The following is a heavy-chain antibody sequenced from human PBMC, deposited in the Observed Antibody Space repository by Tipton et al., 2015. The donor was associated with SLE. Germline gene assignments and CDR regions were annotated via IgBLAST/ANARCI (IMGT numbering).Heavy chain of an antibody. CDR1: GGSISSHY. CDR2: IYHSGST. D-gene: IGHD1-26*01. CDR3: ARAQWELPDFDY. V-gene: IGHV4-38-2*02. Sequence: TLSLTYTVSGGSISSHYWSWIRQPPGKGLEWIGSIYHSGSTYYNPSLKSRVTISVDTSKNQFSLKLSSVTAADTAVYYCARAQWELPDFDYWGQGTLVTVSS. J-gene: IGHJ4*02.